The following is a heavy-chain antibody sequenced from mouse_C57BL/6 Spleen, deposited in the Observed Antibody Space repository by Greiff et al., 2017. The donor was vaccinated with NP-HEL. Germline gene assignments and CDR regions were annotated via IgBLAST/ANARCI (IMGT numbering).Heavy chain of an antibody. Sequence: VQLPQPGAGLVKPGASVKLSCKASGYTFTSYWMPWVKQRPGRGPEGVGRVDPNRGGTKYNEKFKSKATLTVDKPSSTAYMQLSSLTSEDSAVYYCAKGGFAWFAYWGQGTLVTVSA. CDR1: GYTFTSYW. D-gene: IGHD1-1*02. V-gene: IGHV1-72*01. CDR3: AKGGFAWFAY. CDR2: VDPNRGGT. J-gene: IGHJ3*01.